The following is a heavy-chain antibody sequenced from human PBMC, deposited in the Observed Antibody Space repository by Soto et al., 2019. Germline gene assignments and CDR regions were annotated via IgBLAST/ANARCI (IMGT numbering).Heavy chain of an antibody. Sequence: ASVKVSCKACGYTFTSYSISGVRQAPRQRVEWMGWISAYNRNTKYAQKFQGSGTMTTDTSTSTVYKEVRSLSSDDTAVYYWARDSVAVTTEISGYWGQGTLVTVSS. V-gene: IGHV1-18*01. CDR1: GYTFTSYS. CDR3: ARDSVAVTTEISGY. D-gene: IGHD4-4*01. J-gene: IGHJ4*02. CDR2: ISAYNRNT.